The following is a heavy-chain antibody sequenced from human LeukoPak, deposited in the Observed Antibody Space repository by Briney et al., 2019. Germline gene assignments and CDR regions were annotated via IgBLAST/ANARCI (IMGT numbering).Heavy chain of an antibody. CDR3: ARARGAGPGAYFDY. CDR1: GLTFSSYW. CDR2: IKQDGGEK. V-gene: IGHV3-7*03. J-gene: IGHJ4*02. Sequence: GSLRLSCVASGLTFSSYWMSWVRQAPGKGLEWVANIKQDGGEKYYVDSVVGRFTISRDNAKNSLYLQMNSLRAEDAAAYYCARARGAGPGAYFDYWGLGTLVTVSS. D-gene: IGHD3-10*01.